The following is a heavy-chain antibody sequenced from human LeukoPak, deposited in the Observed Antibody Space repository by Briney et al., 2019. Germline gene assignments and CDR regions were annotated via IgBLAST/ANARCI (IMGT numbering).Heavy chain of an antibody. D-gene: IGHD2-2*02. CDR1: GGSISSYY. J-gene: IGHJ4*02. Sequence: SSETLSLTCTVSGGSISSYYWSWLRQPPGKGLEWIGYIHYSGSTNYNPSLKSRVTISVDTSKNQFSLKLSSVTAADTAVYYCARGRFRGYCSSTSCYTSDYWGQGTLVTVSS. CDR3: ARGRFRGYCSSTSCYTSDY. V-gene: IGHV4-59*12. CDR2: IHYSGST.